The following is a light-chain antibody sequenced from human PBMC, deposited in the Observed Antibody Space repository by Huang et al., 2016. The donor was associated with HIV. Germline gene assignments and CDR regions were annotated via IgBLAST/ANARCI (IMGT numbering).Light chain of an antibody. CDR2: DAA. V-gene: IGKV3-15*01. CDR1: HSVDSD. J-gene: IGKJ4*01. Sequence: EIEMTQSPATLSVSPGERATLSCRASHSVDSDLAWYQQKPGQAPRLLIYDAATRATGSAAKCNGNGSGTEVSLSITNLQSEDVAVDYCQQYNDWPPLTFGGGTKVEI. CDR3: QQYNDWPPLT.